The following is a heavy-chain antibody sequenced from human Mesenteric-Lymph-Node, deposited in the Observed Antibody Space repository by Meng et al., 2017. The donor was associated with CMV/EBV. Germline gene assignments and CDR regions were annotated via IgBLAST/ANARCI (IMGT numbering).Heavy chain of an antibody. CDR3: ARAVAGTYYYFYGMDL. J-gene: IGHJ6*02. D-gene: IGHD6-19*01. CDR1: GFTFCSYG. V-gene: IGHV3-30*02. CDR2: IRYDGSNK. Sequence: GESLKISCAASGFTFCSYGMHWVRQAPGKGLEWVAFIRYDGSNKYYADSVKGRLTISRDNSRNTLYLQMNSLRAEDTAVYYCARAVAGTYYYFYGMDLWGQGTTVTVSS.